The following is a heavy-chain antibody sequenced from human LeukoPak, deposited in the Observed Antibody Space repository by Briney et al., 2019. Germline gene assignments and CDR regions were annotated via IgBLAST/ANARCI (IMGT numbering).Heavy chain of an antibody. CDR2: INPTSGGT. CDR3: ARSYSNYGDYYYYMDV. CDR1: GYTFTGYY. J-gene: IGHJ6*03. V-gene: IGHV1-2*02. Sequence: ASVKVSCKASGYTFTGYYMHWVRQAPGQGLEWMGWINPTSGGTNYAQKFQGRVTMTRDTSISTAYMELSRLRSDDTAVYYCARSYSNYGDYYYYMDVWGKGTTVTVSS. D-gene: IGHD4-11*01.